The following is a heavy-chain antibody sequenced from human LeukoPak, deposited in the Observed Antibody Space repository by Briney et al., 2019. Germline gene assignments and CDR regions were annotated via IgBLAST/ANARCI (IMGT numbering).Heavy chain of an antibody. Sequence: GGSLRLSCAASGFTFSSYAMSWVRQAPGKGLEWVSAISGSGGSTYYADSVKGRFTISRDNSKNTLYLQMNSLRAEDTAVYYCAKDLSYYGSGSYSVAFDIWGQGTMVTVSS. CDR2: ISGSGGST. CDR3: AKDLSYYGSGSYSVAFDI. V-gene: IGHV3-23*01. J-gene: IGHJ3*02. D-gene: IGHD3-10*01. CDR1: GFTFSSYA.